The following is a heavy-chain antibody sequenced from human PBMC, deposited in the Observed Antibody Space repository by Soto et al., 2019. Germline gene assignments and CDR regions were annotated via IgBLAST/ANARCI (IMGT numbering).Heavy chain of an antibody. CDR1: GGIFTNNA. D-gene: IGHD3-16*01. CDR2: VIPLFDTA. CDR3: ATGGHNDGYNFYHGMDV. V-gene: IGHV1-69*01. Sequence: QVQVVQSGAEVKKPGSSVKVSCKVSGGIFTNNAISWVRQAPGQGLEWLGGVIPLFDTAYYAQIFRGRLRISEDGATTTAYMELSGRTSADTAVYFCATGGHNDGYNFYHGMDVWGQGTTVTVS. J-gene: IGHJ6*02.